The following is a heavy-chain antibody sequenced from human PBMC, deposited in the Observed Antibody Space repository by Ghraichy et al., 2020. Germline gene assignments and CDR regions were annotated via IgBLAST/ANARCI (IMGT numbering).Heavy chain of an antibody. CDR2: IWYDGSNK. CDR1: GFTFSSYG. Sequence: SLRLSCAASGFTFSSYGMHWVRQAPGKGLEWVAVIWYDGSNKYYADSVKGRFTISRDNSKNTLYLQMNSLRAEDTAVYYCASDLGYCSSTSCYTGDYYYYGMDVWGQGTTVTVSS. CDR3: ASDLGYCSSTSCYTGDYYYYGMDV. J-gene: IGHJ6*02. D-gene: IGHD2-2*02. V-gene: IGHV3-33*01.